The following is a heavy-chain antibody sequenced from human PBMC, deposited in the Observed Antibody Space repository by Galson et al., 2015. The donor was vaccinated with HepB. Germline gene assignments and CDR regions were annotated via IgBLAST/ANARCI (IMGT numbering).Heavy chain of an antibody. J-gene: IGHJ2*01. Sequence: SLRLSCAASGFTFSSYTMNWVRQAPGKGLESVSYISSTGTTMYYADSAKGRFTISRDNAQNSLYLQMNSLQDEDTAVYYCARVYFGSGSSSAYWYFDLWGRGALVTVSS. CDR1: GFTFSSYT. V-gene: IGHV3-48*02. CDR3: ARVYFGSGSSSAYWYFDL. D-gene: IGHD3-10*01. CDR2: ISSTGTTM.